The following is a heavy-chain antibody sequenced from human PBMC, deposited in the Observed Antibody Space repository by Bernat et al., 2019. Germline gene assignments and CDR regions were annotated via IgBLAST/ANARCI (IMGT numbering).Heavy chain of an antibody. V-gene: IGHV4-31*03. J-gene: IGHJ4*02. CDR2: VSTSGST. CDR3: AKGDHLGEWSH. CDR1: GASIAGGSYH. Sequence: QLQLQESGPRLVEPSQTLSLACTVTGASIAGGSYHWSWVRQYPGKGLEWIGFVSTSGSTSYKPSLKSRLSISLETSKNQFSVSLTSVTAADTAVYYCAKGDHLGEWSHWGQGALVTVSS. D-gene: IGHD3-16*01.